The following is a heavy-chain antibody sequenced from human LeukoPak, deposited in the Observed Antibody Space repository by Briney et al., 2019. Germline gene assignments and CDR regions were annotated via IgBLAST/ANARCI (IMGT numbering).Heavy chain of an antibody. CDR1: GYTFTSYG. V-gene: IGHV1-18*04. J-gene: IGHJ4*02. CDR2: ISAYNGNT. Sequence: ASVKVSCKASGYTFTSYGISWVRQAPGQGLEWMGWISAYNGNTNYAQKLQGRVTMTTDTSTSTAYMELRSLRSDDTAVYYCARVPRHYDILTGYYWYYFDYWGQGTLVTVSS. D-gene: IGHD3-9*01. CDR3: ARVPRHYDILTGYYWYYFDY.